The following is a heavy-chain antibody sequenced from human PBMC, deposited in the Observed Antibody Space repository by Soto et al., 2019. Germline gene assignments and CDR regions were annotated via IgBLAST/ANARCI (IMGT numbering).Heavy chain of an antibody. V-gene: IGHV3-21*01. J-gene: IGHJ3*02. CDR3: ARGPGHLHAFDI. CDR2: ISDTNSYI. CDR1: GFTFSSYS. Sequence: PGGSLRLSCAASGFTFSSYSMNWVRQAPGKGLEWVSSISDTNSYIYYADSVKGRFTISRGNAKNSLYLQMNSLRAEDTAVYYCARGPGHLHAFDIWGQGTMVTVSS.